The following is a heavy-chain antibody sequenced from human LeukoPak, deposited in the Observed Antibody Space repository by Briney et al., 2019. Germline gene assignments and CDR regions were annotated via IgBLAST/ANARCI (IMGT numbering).Heavy chain of an antibody. CDR1: GYSFTTYW. D-gene: IGHD2-15*01. CDR3: ARRQGCSGGSCYLFDY. Sequence: GESLKISCRGSGYSFTTYWIGWVRQMPGKGLEWMGIIYPGDSDTRYTPSFQGQVTMSADKSISTAYLQWSSLKASDTAMYYCARRQGCSGGSCYLFDYWGQGTLVTVSS. V-gene: IGHV5-51*01. CDR2: IYPGDSDT. J-gene: IGHJ4*02.